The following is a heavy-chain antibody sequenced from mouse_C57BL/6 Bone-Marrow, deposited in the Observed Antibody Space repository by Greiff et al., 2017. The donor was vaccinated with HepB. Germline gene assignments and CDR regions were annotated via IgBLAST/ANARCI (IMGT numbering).Heavy chain of an antibody. Sequence: VQLQQSGPELVKPGDSVKISCKASGYSFTGYFMNWVMQSHGKSLEWIGRINPYNGDTFYNQKFKGKATLTVDKSSSTAHMELRSLTSEDSAVYYGARLGVITTVVATDYWGQGTTLTVSS. CDR1: GYSFTGYF. V-gene: IGHV1-20*01. CDR3: ARLGVITTVVATDY. J-gene: IGHJ2*01. CDR2: INPYNGDT. D-gene: IGHD1-1*01.